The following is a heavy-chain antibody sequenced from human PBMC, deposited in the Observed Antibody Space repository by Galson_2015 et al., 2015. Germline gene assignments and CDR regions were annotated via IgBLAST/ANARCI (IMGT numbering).Heavy chain of an antibody. CDR1: GFTFSRYE. J-gene: IGHJ4*02. V-gene: IGHV3-48*03. D-gene: IGHD4-17*01. Sequence: SLRLSCAASGFTFSRYEMNWVRQAPGKGLEWVSYIRGSASAIYYADSVRGRFTISRDNAKNSLHLQMDGLRAEDTALYYCARDAFSMDGDYDAWGQGTLVTVSS. CDR3: ARDAFSMDGDYDA. CDR2: IRGSASAI.